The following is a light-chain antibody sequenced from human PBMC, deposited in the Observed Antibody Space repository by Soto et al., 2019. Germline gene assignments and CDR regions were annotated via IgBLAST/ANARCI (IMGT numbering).Light chain of an antibody. CDR2: AAS. CDR3: LQDYNYPRT. V-gene: IGKV1-6*01. J-gene: IGKJ1*01. CDR1: QGIRNE. Sequence: AIQMTQSPSSLSASVGDRVTITCRASQGIRNELGWYQQKPGKAPKFLIYAASTLQSGVPSRFSGSGSGTDFTFTITSLQPEDFATYYCLQDYNYPRTFGQGTKVEIK.